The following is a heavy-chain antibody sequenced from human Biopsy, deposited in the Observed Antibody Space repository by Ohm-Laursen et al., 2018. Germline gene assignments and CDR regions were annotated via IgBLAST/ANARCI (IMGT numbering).Heavy chain of an antibody. CDR2: VHYTGIT. V-gene: IGHV4-59*01. CDR3: ARDRGYYSDRTVPGYFDL. Sequence: SDTLSLTCSVSGGSIDSYYWGWIRQPPGKGLEWIGYVHYTGITDYNRSLQSRVTISVDTSKNHFSLRLRSVTPADTAIYYCARDRGYYSDRTVPGYFDLWGRGTLVTVSS. J-gene: IGHJ2*01. D-gene: IGHD3-22*01. CDR1: GGSIDSYY.